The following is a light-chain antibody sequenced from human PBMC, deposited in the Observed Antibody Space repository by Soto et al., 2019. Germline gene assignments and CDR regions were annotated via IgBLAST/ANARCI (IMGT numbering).Light chain of an antibody. Sequence: QSALNQPASVSGSPGQSITISCTGTSSDVGGYNYVSWYQQHPGKAPKLMIYDVSNRPSGVSNRFSGSKSGNTASLTISGLQAEDEAVYYCSSYTRSSTLVFGPGTKVTVL. CDR1: SSDVGGYNY. V-gene: IGLV2-14*01. CDR2: DVS. CDR3: SSYTRSSTLV. J-gene: IGLJ1*01.